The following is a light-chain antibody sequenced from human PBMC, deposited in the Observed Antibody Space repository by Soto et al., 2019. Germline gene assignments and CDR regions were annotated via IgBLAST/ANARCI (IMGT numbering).Light chain of an antibody. Sequence: QSVLTQPASVSGSPGQSITISCTGTSSDVGDNYVSWYQQHPGKAPKLMIYDVSNRPSGVSDRFSGSKSGNTASLTISGLQAEDEADYYCSSYTSTNTPLVFGGGTKLTVL. CDR3: SSYTSTNTPLV. V-gene: IGLV2-14*01. CDR2: DVS. J-gene: IGLJ2*01. CDR1: SSDVGDNY.